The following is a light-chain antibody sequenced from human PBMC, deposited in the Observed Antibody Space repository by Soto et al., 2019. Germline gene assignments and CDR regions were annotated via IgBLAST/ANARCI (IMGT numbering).Light chain of an antibody. CDR3: QQRSDWPIT. J-gene: IGKJ5*01. CDR2: DAS. V-gene: IGKV3-11*01. Sequence: EIVLTQSPATLPFPPGERATLSCRASQSVNSYLAWYQPKPGQAPMLLIYDASNRATGIPARFSGSGSGTDFTLTISGLEPEDFAVYYCQQRSDWPITFGQGTRLEIK. CDR1: QSVNSY.